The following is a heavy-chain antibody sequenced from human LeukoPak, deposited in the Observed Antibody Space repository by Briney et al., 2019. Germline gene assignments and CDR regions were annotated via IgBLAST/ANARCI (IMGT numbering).Heavy chain of an antibody. J-gene: IGHJ5*02. CDR2: ISGSGGST. V-gene: IGHV3-23*01. CDR3: AKDRREYSSSWYGQGIYWFDP. CDR1: GFIFSRYG. Sequence: GGSLRLSCAASGFIFSRYGMSWVRQAPGKGLEWVSAISGSGGSTYYADSVKGRFTISRDNSKNTLYLQMNSLRAEDTAVYYCAKDRREYSSSWYGQGIYWFDPWGQGTLVTVSS. D-gene: IGHD6-13*01.